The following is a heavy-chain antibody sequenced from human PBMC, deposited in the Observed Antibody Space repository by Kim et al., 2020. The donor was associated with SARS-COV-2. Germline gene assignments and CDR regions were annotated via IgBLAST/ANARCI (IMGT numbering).Heavy chain of an antibody. V-gene: IGHV1-8*01. CDR2: MNPNSGNT. D-gene: IGHD3-3*01. Sequence: ASVKVSCKASGYTFTSYDINWVRQATGQGLEWMGWMNPNSGNTGYAQKFQGRVTMTRNTSISTAYMELSSLRSEDTAVYYCARAPSLSRPYDFWSGYYTGYYYYYYMDVWGKGTTVTVSS. CDR1: GYTFTSYD. J-gene: IGHJ6*03. CDR3: ARAPSLSRPYDFWSGYYTGYYYYYYMDV.